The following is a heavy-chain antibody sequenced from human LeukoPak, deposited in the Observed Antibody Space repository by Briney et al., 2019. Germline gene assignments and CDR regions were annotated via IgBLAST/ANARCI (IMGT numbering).Heavy chain of an antibody. Sequence: SETLSLTCTVSGGSISSYYWSWIRQPPGKGLEWIGYIYYSGSTNYNPSLKSRVTISVDTSKNQFSLKLSSVTAADTAVYYCARIHGSGSPWYPIDYWGRGTLVTVSS. V-gene: IGHV4-59*01. CDR3: ARIHGSGSPWYPIDY. J-gene: IGHJ4*02. CDR1: GGSISSYY. D-gene: IGHD3-10*01. CDR2: IYYSGST.